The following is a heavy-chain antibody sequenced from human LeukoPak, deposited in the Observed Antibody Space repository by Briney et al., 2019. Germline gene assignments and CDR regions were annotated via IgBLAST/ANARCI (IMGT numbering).Heavy chain of an antibody. Sequence: SVKVSCKASGGTFSSSGISWVRQAPGQGLEWMGGIIPITGTANYAQKFQGRVTITADESTSTAYMELSSLRSDDTAVYYCARDRAVATIGGVDFWGQGTLVTVSS. V-gene: IGHV1-69*13. CDR2: IIPITGTA. D-gene: IGHD5-24*01. CDR3: ARDRAVATIGGVDF. J-gene: IGHJ4*02. CDR1: GGTFSSSG.